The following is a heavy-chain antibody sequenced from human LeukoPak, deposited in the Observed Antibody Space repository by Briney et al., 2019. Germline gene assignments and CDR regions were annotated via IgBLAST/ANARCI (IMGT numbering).Heavy chain of an antibody. D-gene: IGHD3-3*01. V-gene: IGHV4-4*07. Sequence: KPSGTLSLTCTVSGGSISSYYWSWIRQPAGKGLEWIGRIYTSGSTNYNPSLKSRVTMSVDTSKNQFSLKLNSVTAADTAVYYCTKYTGSNGDFRFDSWGQGTLVTVSS. CDR2: IYTSGST. CDR3: TKYTGSNGDFRFDS. CDR1: GGSISSYY. J-gene: IGHJ4*02.